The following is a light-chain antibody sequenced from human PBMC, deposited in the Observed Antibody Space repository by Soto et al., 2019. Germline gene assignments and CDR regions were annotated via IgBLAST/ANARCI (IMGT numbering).Light chain of an antibody. Sequence: HSVLTQPASLSGSPGQSIAISYTGTSCDVGGYNYVSWYQQHPGKAPKLMIYDVRNRPSGVSNRFSGSKSVNTASLTISGLKSEDEADYYCSSYTTISTYVFGTGTKVTVL. CDR2: DVR. CDR1: SCDVGGYNY. J-gene: IGLJ1*01. CDR3: SSYTTISTYV. V-gene: IGLV2-14*01.